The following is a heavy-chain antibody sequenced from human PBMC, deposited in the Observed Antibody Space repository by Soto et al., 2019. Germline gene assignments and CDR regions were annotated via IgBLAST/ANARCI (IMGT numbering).Heavy chain of an antibody. V-gene: IGHV4-30-4*01. Sequence: SETLSLTCTFSGVSITSGDNYCSWIRQPPGKGLEWIGYIYYSGHTYYNPSLKSRLTISVDTSKNQFSLKLSSVTAADTAVYYCARIYWSGWRSRLSGSWGQGALVTVSS. CDR1: GVSITSGDNY. CDR3: ARIYWSGWRSRLSGS. CDR2: IYYSGHT. J-gene: IGHJ5*02. D-gene: IGHD3-3*01.